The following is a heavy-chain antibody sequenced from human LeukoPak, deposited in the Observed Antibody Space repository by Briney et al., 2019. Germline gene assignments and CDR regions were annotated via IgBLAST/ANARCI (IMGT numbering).Heavy chain of an antibody. V-gene: IGHV3-30-3*01. CDR3: ARGSPRDGSLGGSYYYYGMDV. D-gene: IGHD3-10*01. CDR1: GFTFSSYA. J-gene: IGHJ6*02. Sequence: PGGSLRLSCAASGFTFSSYAMHWVRQAPGKGLEWVAVISYGGNNKYYADSVKGRFTISRDNSKDTLYLQMNSLRAEDTAVYYCARGSPRDGSLGGSYYYYGMDVWGQGTTVTVSS. CDR2: ISYGGNNK.